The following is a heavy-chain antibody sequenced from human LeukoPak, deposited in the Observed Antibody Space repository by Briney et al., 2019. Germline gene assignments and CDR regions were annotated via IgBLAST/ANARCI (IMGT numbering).Heavy chain of an antibody. J-gene: IGHJ1*01. CDR3: AMLGYCSGGSCYQPAEYFQH. Sequence: SVKVSCKASGGTFSSYAISWVRQAPGQGLEWMGGIIPIFGTANYAQKFQGRVAITADESTSTAYMELSSLRSEDTAVYYCAMLGYCSGGSCYQPAEYFQHWGQGTLVTVSS. V-gene: IGHV1-69*13. CDR1: GGTFSSYA. CDR2: IIPIFGTA. D-gene: IGHD2-15*01.